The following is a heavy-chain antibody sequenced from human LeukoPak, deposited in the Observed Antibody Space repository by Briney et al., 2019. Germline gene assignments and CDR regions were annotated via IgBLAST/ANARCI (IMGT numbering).Heavy chain of an antibody. D-gene: IGHD3-22*01. CDR1: GFTFSSYG. CDR2: ISSSSSYT. J-gene: IGHJ4*02. V-gene: IGHV3-21*05. CDR3: ARTRITMIVGLASRFDY. Sequence: GGSLRLSCAASGFTFSSYGMHWIRQAPGKGLEWVSYISSSSSYTNYADSVKGRFTISRDNAKNSLYLQMNSLRAEDTAVYYCARTRITMIVGLASRFDYWGQGTLVTVSS.